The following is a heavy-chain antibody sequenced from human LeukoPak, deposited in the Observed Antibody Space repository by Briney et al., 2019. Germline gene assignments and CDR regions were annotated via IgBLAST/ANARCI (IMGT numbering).Heavy chain of an antibody. V-gene: IGHV3-7*03. CDR1: GFTFSDYW. D-gene: IGHD6-13*01. Sequence: GGSLRLSCAASGFTFSDYWMTWARQAPGKGLEWVANIKQDGSEKYYVDSVKGRFTISRDNAKNSLFLQMNSLRAEDTAVYYCAKEYSRKYSSDYWGQGTLVTVSS. CDR3: AKEYSRKYSSDY. CDR2: IKQDGSEK. J-gene: IGHJ4*02.